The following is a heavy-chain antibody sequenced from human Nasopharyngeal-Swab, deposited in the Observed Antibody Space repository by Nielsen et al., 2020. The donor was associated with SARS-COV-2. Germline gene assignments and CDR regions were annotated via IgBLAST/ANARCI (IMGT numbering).Heavy chain of an antibody. J-gene: IGHJ6*03. Sequence: SETLSLTCAVYGGSFSGYYWSWIRQPPGKGLEWIGEINHSGGTNYNPSLKSRVTISVDTSKNQFSLKLSSVTAADTAVYYCARGIGTRLRFHRYYMDVWGKGTTVTVSS. D-gene: IGHD3-3*01. CDR3: ARGIGTRLRFHRYYMDV. CDR1: GGSFSGYY. CDR2: INHSGGT. V-gene: IGHV4-34*01.